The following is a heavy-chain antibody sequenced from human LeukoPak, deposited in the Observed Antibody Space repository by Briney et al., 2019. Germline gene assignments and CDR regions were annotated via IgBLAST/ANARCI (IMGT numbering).Heavy chain of an antibody. CDR2: ITSSSSTI. CDR1: GFTFSSYT. J-gene: IGHJ4*02. V-gene: IGHV3-48*01. Sequence: GGSLRLSCAASGFTFSSYTMNWVSQAPGKGLEWVSFITSSSSTIYYADSVKGRFTISRDNAKNSLFLQINSLRTEDTAVYYCARGGVNYGFDYWGQGTLVTVSS. D-gene: IGHD3-10*01. CDR3: ARGGVNYGFDY.